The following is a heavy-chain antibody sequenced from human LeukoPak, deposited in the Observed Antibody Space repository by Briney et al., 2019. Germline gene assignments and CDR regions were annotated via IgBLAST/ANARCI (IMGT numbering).Heavy chain of an antibody. D-gene: IGHD6-19*01. Sequence: PSETLSLTCTVSGGSISSSSYYWGWIRQPPGKGLEWIGGIYYSGSTYYNPSLKSRVTISVDTSKNQFSLKLSSVTAADTAVYYCASTRSGWSHWYFDLWGRGTLVTVSS. CDR1: GGSISSSSYY. CDR2: IYYSGST. CDR3: ASTRSGWSHWYFDL. J-gene: IGHJ2*01. V-gene: IGHV4-39*01.